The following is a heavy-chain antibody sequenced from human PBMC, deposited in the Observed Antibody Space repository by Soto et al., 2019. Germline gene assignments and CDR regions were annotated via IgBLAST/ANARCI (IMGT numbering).Heavy chain of an antibody. J-gene: IGHJ4*02. V-gene: IGHV3-30*03. D-gene: IGHD3-3*01. CDR3: ARSKDSDDIDFTIGF. CDR1: GFTFSSYG. CDR2: ISFDGSDK. Sequence: QVQLVESGGGVVQPGRSLRLSCAASGFTFSSYGMHWVRQAPGKGLEWVAVISFDGSDKYYGDSVKGRFTVSRDNPKNTLYVQMNSLRAEDTAVYYCARSKDSDDIDFTIGFWGQGTLVTVSS.